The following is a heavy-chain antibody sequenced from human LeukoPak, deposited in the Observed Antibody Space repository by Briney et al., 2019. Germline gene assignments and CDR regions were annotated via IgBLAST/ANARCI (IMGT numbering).Heavy chain of an antibody. CDR1: GGSISGYY. D-gene: IGHD1-26*01. CDR3: ARSVSSAIVGAYLDH. CDR2: IYYSGSN. J-gene: IGHJ4*02. V-gene: IGHV4-59*01. Sequence: KPSETLSLTCGVSGGSISGYYWSWIRQPPGKGLEWIGYIYYSGSNNYNPSLESRVAISVDTSKNQFSLKLSFVTVADTAVYYCARSVSSAIVGAYLDHWGQGTLVTVSS.